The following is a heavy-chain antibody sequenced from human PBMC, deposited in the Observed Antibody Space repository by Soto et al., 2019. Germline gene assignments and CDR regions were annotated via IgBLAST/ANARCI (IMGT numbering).Heavy chain of an antibody. J-gene: IGHJ4*02. Sequence: DVQLLASGGGLVQPGGSLRLSCTASGFTFSNYAMSWVRQAPGKGLEWVSSMSGSGGSTYYADSVKGRFTISRDNSKKTLDLHMSSLRAEDTAFYYCAKEPNYDFWSGYRYFDSWGQGSLVTVSS. D-gene: IGHD3-3*01. CDR2: MSGSGGST. V-gene: IGHV3-23*01. CDR1: GFTFSNYA. CDR3: AKEPNYDFWSGYRYFDS.